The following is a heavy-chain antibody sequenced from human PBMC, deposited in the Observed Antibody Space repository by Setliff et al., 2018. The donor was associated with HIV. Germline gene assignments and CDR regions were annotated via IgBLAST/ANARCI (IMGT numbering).Heavy chain of an antibody. D-gene: IGHD6-13*01. CDR2: ISYSTGYI. V-gene: IGHV3-21*01. J-gene: IGHJ4*02. Sequence: PGGSLRLSCAASGFTFSSHTMNWVRQAPGKGLEWVSSISYSTGYIYYADSVKGRFTISRDNAKSSPYLQMNSLRAEDTAVYYCARGVAAAGTDYWGQGTLVTVSS. CDR1: GFTFSSHT. CDR3: ARGVAAAGTDY.